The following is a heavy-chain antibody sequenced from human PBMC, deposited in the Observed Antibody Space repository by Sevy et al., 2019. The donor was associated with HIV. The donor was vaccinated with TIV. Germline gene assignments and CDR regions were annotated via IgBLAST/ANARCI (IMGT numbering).Heavy chain of an antibody. CDR3: TRSPIPSDYYFDY. CDR1: GFTFSSYW. Sequence: GGSLRLSCAASGFTFSSYWMTWVRQAPGKGLEWVANIKQDGSGKYYVDSVKGRCTISRDNAKNSLYLQMNSLRAEDTALYFCTRSPIPSDYYFDYWGQGTLVTVSS. D-gene: IGHD3-3*01. V-gene: IGHV3-7*01. J-gene: IGHJ4*02. CDR2: IKQDGSGK.